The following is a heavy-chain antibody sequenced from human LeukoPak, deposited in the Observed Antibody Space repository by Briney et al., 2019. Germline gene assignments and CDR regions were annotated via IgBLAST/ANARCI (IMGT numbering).Heavy chain of an antibody. Sequence: ASVKVSCKASGYTFTSYDINWVRQATGQGLEWMGWMNPNSGNTGYAQKFQGRVTITRNTSISTAYMELSSLRSEDTAVYYCARLEYSSSSTNYYYYMDVWGKGTTVTVSS. V-gene: IGHV1-8*03. CDR1: GYTFTSYD. CDR3: ARLEYSSSSTNYYYYMDV. J-gene: IGHJ6*03. CDR2: MNPNSGNT. D-gene: IGHD6-6*01.